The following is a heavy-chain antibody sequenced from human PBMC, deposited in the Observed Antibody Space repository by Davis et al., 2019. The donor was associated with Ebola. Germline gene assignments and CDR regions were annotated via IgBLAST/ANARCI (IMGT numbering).Heavy chain of an antibody. CDR1: GYTFTGSY. D-gene: IGHD3-22*01. CDR3: ARDRHDTSGYGF. Sequence: ASVKVPCKASGYTFTGSYLHWVRRAPGQGLEWMGWINPNSGGAKFGQKFQRRVTMSRDTSVNTVYMELSRLRSDDTAVYYCARDRHDTSGYGFWGPGTLVTVSS. V-gene: IGHV1-2*02. CDR2: INPNSGGA. J-gene: IGHJ4*02.